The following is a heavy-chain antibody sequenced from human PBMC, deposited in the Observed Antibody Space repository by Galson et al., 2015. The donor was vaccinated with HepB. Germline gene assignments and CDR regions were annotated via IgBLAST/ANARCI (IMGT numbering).Heavy chain of an antibody. Sequence: SVKVSCKASGYTFTVNGISWVRQAPGQGLEWMGWFSANSGDTKYAQNLQGRVTLTRNTSTSTAYLELRSLRSDDTATYYCARDRDYRFDYWGQGTLVTVSS. CDR1: GYTFTVNG. J-gene: IGHJ4*02. CDR3: ARDRDYRFDY. D-gene: IGHD4/OR15-4a*01. V-gene: IGHV1-18*04. CDR2: FSANSGDT.